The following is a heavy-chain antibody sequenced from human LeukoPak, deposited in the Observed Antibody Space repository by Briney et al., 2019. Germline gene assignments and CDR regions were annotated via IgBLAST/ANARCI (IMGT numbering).Heavy chain of an antibody. CDR3: ARVNCGETHCTENNWFDS. CDR1: DGSFSNYF. D-gene: IGHD2-21*01. CDR2: VNHGGNS. J-gene: IGHJ5*01. V-gene: IGHV4-34*01. Sequence: PSETLSLTCAVYDGSFSNYFWSWIRQPPGQGLEWIGEVNHGGNSNYNPPLKSRATISLDRSNNQISLKLHSVTVADTAVYYCARVNCGETHCTENNWFDSWGQGTLVTVSS.